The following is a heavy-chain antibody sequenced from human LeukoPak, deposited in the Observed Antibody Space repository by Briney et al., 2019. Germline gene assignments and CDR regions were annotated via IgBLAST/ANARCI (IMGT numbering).Heavy chain of an antibody. CDR3: ARGDYFS. CDR2: IYHRGST. Sequence: PSETLSLTCTVSGGSISSGGYYWGWIRQPPGKGLEWIGSIYHRGSTYYNPSLRSRVTISVDTSKNQFSLKLSSVTAADTAVYYCARGDYFSWGQGTLVTVSS. CDR1: GGSISSGGYY. V-gene: IGHV4-39*07. J-gene: IGHJ4*02. D-gene: IGHD4-17*01.